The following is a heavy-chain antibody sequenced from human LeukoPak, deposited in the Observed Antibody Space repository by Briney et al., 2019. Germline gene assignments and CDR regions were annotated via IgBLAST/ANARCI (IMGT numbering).Heavy chain of an antibody. CDR2: IYYSGGT. CDR1: GGSISSYY. CDR3: ARADLTGSNAFDI. Sequence: SETLSLTCTVSGGSISSYYWSWIRQPPGKGLEWIGYIYYSGGTNYNPSLKSRVTISVDTSKNQFSLKLSSVTAADTAVYYCARADLTGSNAFDIWGQGTMVTVSS. V-gene: IGHV4-59*01. D-gene: IGHD2/OR15-2a*01. J-gene: IGHJ3*02.